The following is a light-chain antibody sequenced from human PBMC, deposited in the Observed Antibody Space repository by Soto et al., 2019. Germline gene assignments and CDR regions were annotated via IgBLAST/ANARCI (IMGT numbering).Light chain of an antibody. CDR3: HQYDSSPRT. CDR1: QSVSSNF. Sequence: EIVLTQSPGTLSLSPGERATLSCRASQSVSSNFLAWYQQKPGQAPRLLIYGASSRASGIPDRFSGSGSGTDFTLTISRLEPVDFSVYYCHQYDSSPRTFGQGTKVEIK. J-gene: IGKJ1*01. V-gene: IGKV3-20*01. CDR2: GAS.